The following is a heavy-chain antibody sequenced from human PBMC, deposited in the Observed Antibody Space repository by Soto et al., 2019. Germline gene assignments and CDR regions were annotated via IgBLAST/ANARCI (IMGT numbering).Heavy chain of an antibody. CDR2: IYYSGYT. Sequence: SETLSLTCSVSGDSTTSDAYYWGWIRQPPGKGLEWLGSIYYSGYTYYNPSLKSRVTISVDRSRNQFSLNLRSVTAADTAVYYCVSGTSFYDVLTGYYVDRWFDPWGQGTLVTVPS. D-gene: IGHD3-9*01. V-gene: IGHV4-39*01. CDR3: VSGTSFYDVLTGYYVDRWFDP. CDR1: GDSTTSDAYY. J-gene: IGHJ5*02.